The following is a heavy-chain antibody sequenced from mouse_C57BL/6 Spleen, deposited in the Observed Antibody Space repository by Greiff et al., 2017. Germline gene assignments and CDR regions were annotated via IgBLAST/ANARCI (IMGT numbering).Heavy chain of an antibody. V-gene: IGHV5-17*01. J-gene: IGHJ3*01. Sequence: DVKLVESGGGLVKPGGSLKLSCAASGFTFSDYGMHWVRQAPEKGLEWVAYISSGSSTIYYADTVKGRFTISRDNAKNTLFLQMTSLRSEDTAMYYCARPGLLLYWFAYWGQGTLVTVSA. CDR3: ARPGLLLYWFAY. CDR2: ISSGSSTI. D-gene: IGHD2-3*01. CDR1: GFTFSDYG.